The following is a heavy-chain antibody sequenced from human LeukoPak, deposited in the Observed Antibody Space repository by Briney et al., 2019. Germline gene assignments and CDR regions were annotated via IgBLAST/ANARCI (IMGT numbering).Heavy chain of an antibody. CDR2: ISGSGGST. Sequence: GGSLRLSCAASGFTFSSYAMSWVRQAPGKGLEWVSAISGSGGSTCYADSVKGRFTISRDNSKNTLYLQMNSLRAGDTAVYYCAKDLGYDPFDYWGQGTLVTVSS. D-gene: IGHD5-12*01. CDR1: GFTFSSYA. J-gene: IGHJ4*02. V-gene: IGHV3-23*01. CDR3: AKDLGYDPFDY.